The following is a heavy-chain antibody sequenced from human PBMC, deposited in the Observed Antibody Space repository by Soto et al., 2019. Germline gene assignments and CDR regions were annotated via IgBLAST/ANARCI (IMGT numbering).Heavy chain of an antibody. D-gene: IGHD3-16*02. J-gene: IGHJ4*02. V-gene: IGHV4-61*01. CDR2: IYYSGST. CDR1: GGSVSSGSYY. Sequence: SETLSLTCTVSGGSVSSGSYYWSWIRQPPGKGLEWIGYIYYSGSTNYNPSLKSRVTISVDTSKNQFSLKLSPVTAADTAVYYCARGTYDYVWGSYRFDYFDYWGQGTLVTVSS. CDR3: ARGTYDYVWGSYRFDYFDY.